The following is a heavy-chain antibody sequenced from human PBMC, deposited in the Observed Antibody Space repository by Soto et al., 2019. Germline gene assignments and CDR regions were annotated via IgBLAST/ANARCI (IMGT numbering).Heavy chain of an antibody. CDR2: IIPIFGTA. D-gene: IGHD4-4*01. J-gene: IGHJ6*02. V-gene: IGHV1-69*13. CDR1: GGTFSSYA. Sequence: EASVKVSCKASGGTFSSYAISWVRQAPGQGLEWMGGIIPIFGTANYAQRFQGRVTITADESTSTAYMELSSLRSEDTAVYYCARDGYSNSPYYYYGMDVWGQGTTVTVSS. CDR3: ARDGYSNSPYYYYGMDV.